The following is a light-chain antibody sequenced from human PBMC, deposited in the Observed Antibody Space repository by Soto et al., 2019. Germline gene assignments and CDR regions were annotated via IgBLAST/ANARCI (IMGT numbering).Light chain of an antibody. CDR3: QLYSSYSEA. Sequence: DIQMTQSPSTLSGSVGDRVTITCRASQTISTWLAWYQQKPGKAPKLLIYDASSLESGVPSRFSGSGSGKEFTLTSTSLQPDDFATYYCQLYSSYSEAFGQGTKV. CDR2: DAS. CDR1: QTISTW. V-gene: IGKV1-5*01. J-gene: IGKJ1*01.